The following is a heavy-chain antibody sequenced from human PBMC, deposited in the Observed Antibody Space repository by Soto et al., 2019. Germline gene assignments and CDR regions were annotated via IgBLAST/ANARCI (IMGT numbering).Heavy chain of an antibody. CDR3: GGDKLPGLFAY. CDR2: INHSGST. J-gene: IGHJ4*02. V-gene: IGHV4-34*01. Sequence: PSETLSLTCAVYGGSFSGYYWTWIRQPPGTGLEWIGEINHSGSTNYNPSLKSRVTISVDTSKNQFSLKLTSVTAADTAVYYCGGDKLPGLFAYWGRGTLVPVSS. CDR1: GGSFSGYY.